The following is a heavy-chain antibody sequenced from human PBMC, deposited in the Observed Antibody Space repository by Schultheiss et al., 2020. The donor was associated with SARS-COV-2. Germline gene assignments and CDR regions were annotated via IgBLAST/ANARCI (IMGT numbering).Heavy chain of an antibody. Sequence: GGSLRLSCAASGFTFSSYAMSWVRQAPGKGLEYVSAISSNGGSTYYADSVKGRFTISRDNSKNTLYLQMNSLRAEDTAVYYCASLDRQPVYDSTGFGAFDIWGQGTMVTVSS. V-gene: IGHV3-64*04. CDR1: GFTFSSYA. CDR3: ASLDRQPVYDSTGFGAFDI. J-gene: IGHJ3*02. D-gene: IGHD3-22*01. CDR2: ISSNGGST.